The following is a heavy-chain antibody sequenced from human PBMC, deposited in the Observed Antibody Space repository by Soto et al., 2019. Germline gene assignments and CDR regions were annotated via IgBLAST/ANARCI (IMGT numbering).Heavy chain of an antibody. J-gene: IGHJ4*02. CDR2: FIPVYRTL. CDR3: ATGLLWIGYFTVDS. V-gene: IGHV1-69*13. CDR1: GGSFGKSA. D-gene: IGHD3-3*01. Sequence: SVKVSCKASGGSFGKSAINWVRQTPGQGLEWLGGFIPVYRTLNYAQKFQGRVTITADESTGTAYMTLSSLASDDTAVYYCATGLLWIGYFTVDSWGQGTRVTVSS.